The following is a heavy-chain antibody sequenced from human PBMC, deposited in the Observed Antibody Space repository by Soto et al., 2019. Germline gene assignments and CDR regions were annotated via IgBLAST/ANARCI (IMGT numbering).Heavy chain of an antibody. CDR1: GFTFSTYG. CDR3: ARESEDLTSNFDY. CDR2: MSSDGNYI. Sequence: PGGSLRLSCAASGFTFSTYGMHWVRQAPGKGLEWVSAMSSDGNYIYYGDSVKGRFTISRDNAKNSLYLEMNSLRAEDTAVYYCARESEDLTSNFDYWGQGTLVTVSS. J-gene: IGHJ4*02. V-gene: IGHV3-21*06.